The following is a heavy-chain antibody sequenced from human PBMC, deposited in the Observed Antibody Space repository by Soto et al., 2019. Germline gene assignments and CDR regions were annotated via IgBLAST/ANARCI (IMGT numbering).Heavy chain of an antibody. V-gene: IGHV3-23*01. Sequence: GGSLRLSCAASGFTMSTYSVTWVRQAPGKGLEWVSGISVTPGITFYADSVKGRFTISRDSSNNAVYLQMNSLRAEDTAMYFCSKWSGYGDLWGQGTLVTVSS. J-gene: IGHJ4*02. CDR3: SKWSGYGDL. CDR1: GFTMSTYS. D-gene: IGHD5-12*01. CDR2: ISVTPGIT.